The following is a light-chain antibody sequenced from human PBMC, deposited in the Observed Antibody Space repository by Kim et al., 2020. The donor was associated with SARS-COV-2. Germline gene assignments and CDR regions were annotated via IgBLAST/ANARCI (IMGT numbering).Light chain of an antibody. CDR2: EVS. J-gene: IGKJ5*01. V-gene: IGKV3-11*01. CDR1: LSVSTR. CDR3: QQRKSWPLT. Sequence: LSPGERATLSCRASLSVSTRLAWYQQKPGQPPRLLMYEVSNRANATPARFSGSGSGTDFTLTISSLEPEDFAVYYCQQRKSWPLTFGQGTRLEIK.